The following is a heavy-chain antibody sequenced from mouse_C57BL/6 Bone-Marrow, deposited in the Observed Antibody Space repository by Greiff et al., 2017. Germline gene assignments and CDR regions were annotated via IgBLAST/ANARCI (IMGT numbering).Heavy chain of an antibody. Sequence: VQLQQSGAELVKPGASVKMSCKASGYTFTSYWITWVKQRPGQGLEWIGDIYPGSGSTNYNEKFKSKATLTVDTSSSTAYMQLSSLTSEDAAVYYCARPVPYFDVWGTGTTVTVSS. CDR2: IYPGSGST. V-gene: IGHV1-55*01. D-gene: IGHD1-1*01. J-gene: IGHJ1*03. CDR1: GYTFTSYW. CDR3: ARPVPYFDV.